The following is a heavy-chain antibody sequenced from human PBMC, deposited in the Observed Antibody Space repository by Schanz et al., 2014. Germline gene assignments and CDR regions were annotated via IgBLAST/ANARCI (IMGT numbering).Heavy chain of an antibody. J-gene: IGHJ6*02. D-gene: IGHD1-26*01. CDR2: VCYDGSKK. V-gene: IGHV3-33*06. CDR1: GFTFSSYG. Sequence: LVESGGGVVQPGRSLSLSCAASGFTFSSYGMHWVRQVPCKGLEWVAVVCYDGSKKYYADSVKGRFTTSRDNSKNTMYLQMNSLRAEDTAVYYCVKDLQRELLRDDHYYGMDVWGQGTTVTVSS. CDR3: VKDLQRELLRDDHYYGMDV.